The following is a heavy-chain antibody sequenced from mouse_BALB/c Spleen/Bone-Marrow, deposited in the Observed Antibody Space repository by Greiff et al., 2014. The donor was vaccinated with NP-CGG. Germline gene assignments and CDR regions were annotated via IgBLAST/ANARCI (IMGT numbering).Heavy chain of an antibody. D-gene: IGHD2-1*01. CDR2: ISYSGTT. V-gene: IGHV3-8*02. Sequence: EVQLQQSGPSVVKPSQTLSLTCSFTGDSITSGFWNWIRKSPGNKLEYMGYISYSGTTYYNPSLKSRISFTRDTSKNQYHLQLISVTTEDTATYFCARWDFGNHYAMDYWGQGTSVTVSS. J-gene: IGHJ4*01. CDR3: ARWDFGNHYAMDY. CDR1: GDSITSGF.